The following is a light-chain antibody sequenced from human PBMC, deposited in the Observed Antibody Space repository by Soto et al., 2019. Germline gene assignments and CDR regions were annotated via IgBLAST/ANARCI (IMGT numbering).Light chain of an antibody. CDR1: QSVSSSY. J-gene: IGKJ1*01. V-gene: IGKV3-20*01. Sequence: EIVLTQSPGTLSLSPGERATLSCRASQSVSSSYLAWYQQKPGQAPRLRIYGASSRTTGIPVRFSGSGSGTDFTLTISTLEPEEFAMYYCQQYGSSPWTFGQGTKVEIK. CDR3: QQYGSSPWT. CDR2: GAS.